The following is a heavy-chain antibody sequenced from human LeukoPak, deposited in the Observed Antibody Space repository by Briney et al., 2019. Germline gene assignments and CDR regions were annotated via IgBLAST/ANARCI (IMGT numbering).Heavy chain of an antibody. D-gene: IGHD6-13*01. CDR3: ARDCDTSSSSWYRYYFDY. J-gene: IGHJ4*02. CDR2: ISHSGRT. Sequence: SETLSLTCAVSGGSLSSSTWRSGGRPPPGKGLEWSGEISHSGRTNYNPSLKSRVTISVDKSKNQCSLKLSSVTAADTAVYYCARDCDTSSSSWYRYYFDYWGQGTLVTVSS. V-gene: IGHV4-4*02. CDR1: GGSLSSSTW.